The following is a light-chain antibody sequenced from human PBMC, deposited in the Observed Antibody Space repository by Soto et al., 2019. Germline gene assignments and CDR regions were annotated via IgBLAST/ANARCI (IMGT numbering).Light chain of an antibody. Sequence: QSVLTQSPSASASLGASVKLTCTLSSGHSSYAIAWHQQQPEKGPRYLMKVNRDGSHNKGDGIPDRFSGSSSGAERYLTISSLQSEDEADYYCQTWGTGIAVFGGGTKLTVL. J-gene: IGLJ7*01. CDR3: QTWGTGIAV. V-gene: IGLV4-69*01. CDR2: VNRDGSH. CDR1: SGHSSYA.